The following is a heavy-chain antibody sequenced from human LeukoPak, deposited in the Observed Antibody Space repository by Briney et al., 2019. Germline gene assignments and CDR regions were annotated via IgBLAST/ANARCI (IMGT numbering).Heavy chain of an antibody. D-gene: IGHD2-2*01. CDR2: IKSKTDGETT. Sequence: GGSLRLSCAASGFTFSNAWMTWVRQAPGKGLEWVGRIKSKTDGETTDYAAPVKGRFTISRDDSKNTLYLQMNSLKTEDTAVYYCTTDLLTEGIVVVPAATYDYWGQGTLVTVSS. CDR1: GFTFSNAW. CDR3: TTDLLTEGIVVVPAATYDY. V-gene: IGHV3-15*01. J-gene: IGHJ4*02.